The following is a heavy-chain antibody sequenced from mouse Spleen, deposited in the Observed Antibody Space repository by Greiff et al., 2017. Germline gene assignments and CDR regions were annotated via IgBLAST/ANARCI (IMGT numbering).Heavy chain of an antibody. CDR3: ARTYYRYDEGAAWFAY. J-gene: IGHJ3*01. CDR2: IWTGGGT. Sequence: VKLQESGPGLVAPSQSLSITCTVSGFSLTSYAISWVRQPPGKGLEWLGVIWTGGGTNYNSALKSRLSISKDNSKSQVFLKMNSLQTDDTARYYCARTYYRYDEGAAWFAYWGQGTLVTVSA. D-gene: IGHD2-14*01. V-gene: IGHV2-9-1*01. CDR1: GFSLTSYA.